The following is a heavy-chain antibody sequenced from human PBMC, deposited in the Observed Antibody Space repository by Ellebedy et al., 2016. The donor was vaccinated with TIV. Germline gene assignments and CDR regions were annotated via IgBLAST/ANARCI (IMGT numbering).Heavy chain of an antibody. CDR1: GGSFSGYY. J-gene: IGHJ5*01. CDR2: IYHSGST. V-gene: IGHV4-34*01. CDR3: VRDRWLDF. Sequence: SQTLSLTCAVYGGSFSGYYWSWIRQPPGKGLEWIGSIYHSGSTDYNPSLKSRVTMSVNTSNNQFSLKLSSVTAADTAVYYCVRDRWLDFWGQGNLVTVSS.